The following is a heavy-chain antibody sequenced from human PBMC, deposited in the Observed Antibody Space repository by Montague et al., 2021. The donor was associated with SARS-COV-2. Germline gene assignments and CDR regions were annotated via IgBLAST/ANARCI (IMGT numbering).Heavy chain of an antibody. Sequence: SLRLSWAASGFTVSSNSMSWVRQAPGKGLEWVSIIYSGGSTYYAASVKGRFTISRDNSKNTLYLQMNSLRAEDTAVYYCARVPGYRDGYGVDYWGQGTLVTVSS. J-gene: IGHJ4*02. D-gene: IGHD5-18*01. CDR1: GFTVSSNS. CDR3: ARVPGYRDGYGVDY. CDR2: IYSGGST. V-gene: IGHV3-53*01.